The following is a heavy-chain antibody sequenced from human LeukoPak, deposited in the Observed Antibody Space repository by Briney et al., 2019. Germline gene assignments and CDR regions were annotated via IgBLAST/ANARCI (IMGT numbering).Heavy chain of an antibody. D-gene: IGHD3-22*01. Sequence: GGSLRLSCAASGFTFSSYGMHWVRQAPGKGLEWGAVIWYDGSNKYYADSVNGRFTISRDNSKNTLYLEMSSLRAEDTAVYYCAKDFDYYDTSDYFFLAVFDYWGQGTLVTVSS. CDR3: AKDFDYYDTSDYFFLAVFDY. CDR2: IWYDGSNK. CDR1: GFTFSSYG. V-gene: IGHV3-33*06. J-gene: IGHJ4*02.